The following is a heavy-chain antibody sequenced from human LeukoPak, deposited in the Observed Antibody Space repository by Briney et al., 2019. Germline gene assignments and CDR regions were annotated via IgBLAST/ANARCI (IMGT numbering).Heavy chain of an antibody. V-gene: IGHV3-48*03. D-gene: IGHD5-24*01. Sequence: PGGSLRLSCAASGFTFSTYEMNWVRQAPGKGLEWVSYISSSGGTIYYADSVKGRFTISRDNAKNSLYLQMNSLRAEDTAVYYCARGGRDGYNNAYWGQGTLVTVSS. CDR1: GFTFSTYE. CDR2: ISSSGGTI. CDR3: ARGGRDGYNNAY. J-gene: IGHJ4*02.